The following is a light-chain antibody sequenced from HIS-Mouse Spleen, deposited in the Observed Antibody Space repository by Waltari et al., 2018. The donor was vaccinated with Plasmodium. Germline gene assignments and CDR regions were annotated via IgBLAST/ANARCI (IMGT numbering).Light chain of an antibody. Sequence: SYELTQPPSVSVSPGQTARITCSGDALPKKYAYWYQPQSGQAPVLAIYEDSKRPSGLPERFTGSSSGTMATWTISGAQVEDEADYYCYSTDSSGNHRVFGGGTKLTVL. CDR2: EDS. J-gene: IGLJ3*02. CDR1: ALPKKY. V-gene: IGLV3-10*01. CDR3: YSTDSSGNHRV.